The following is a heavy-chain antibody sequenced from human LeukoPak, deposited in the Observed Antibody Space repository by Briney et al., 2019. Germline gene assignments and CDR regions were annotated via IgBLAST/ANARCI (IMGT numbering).Heavy chain of an antibody. V-gene: IGHV3-30*18. J-gene: IGHJ4*02. D-gene: IGHD1/OR15-1a*01. CDR3: AKRMLGSTGTGKDY. CDR2: ISSDGNKK. Sequence: GGSLRLSRAASGFTFSNYGMHWVRQAPGKGLEWVAVISSDGNKKYYADSVKGRFTMSRDNSKNTLYLQMDTLTVEGTAVYYCAKRMLGSTGTGKDYWGQGTLVTVSS. CDR1: GFTFSNYG.